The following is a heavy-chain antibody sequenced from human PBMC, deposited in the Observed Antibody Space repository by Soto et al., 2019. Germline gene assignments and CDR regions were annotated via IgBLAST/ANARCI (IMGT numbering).Heavy chain of an antibody. J-gene: IGHJ4*02. Sequence: ASVKVSCKVSGYTLTELSMHWVRQAPGKGLEWMGGFDPEDGETIYAQKFQGRVTMTEDTSTDTAYMELSSLRSEDTAVYYCATFLYQVHRTLMVRGVLHVIDYWGQGTLVTVSS. CDR1: GYTLTELS. V-gene: IGHV1-24*01. D-gene: IGHD3-10*01. CDR2: FDPEDGET. CDR3: ATFLYQVHRTLMVRGVLHVIDY.